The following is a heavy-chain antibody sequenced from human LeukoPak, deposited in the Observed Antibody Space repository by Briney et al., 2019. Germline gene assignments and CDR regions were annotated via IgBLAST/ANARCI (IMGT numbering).Heavy chain of an antibody. V-gene: IGHV1-69*06. Sequence: ASVKVSCKASGGTFSSYAISWVRQAPGQGLEWMGGIIPIFGTANYAQKFQGRVTITADKSTSTAYMELSSLRSEDTAVYYCARALVVVAASPTNWFDPWGQGTLVTVSS. CDR2: IIPIFGTA. D-gene: IGHD2-15*01. CDR3: ARALVVVAASPTNWFDP. CDR1: GGTFSSYA. J-gene: IGHJ5*02.